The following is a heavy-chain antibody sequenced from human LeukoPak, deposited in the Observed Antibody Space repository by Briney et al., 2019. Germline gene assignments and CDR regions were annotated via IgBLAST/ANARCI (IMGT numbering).Heavy chain of an antibody. V-gene: IGHV4-39*07. Sequence: SETLSLTCTVSGVSISSSSYYWGWIRQPPGKGLEWIGSIYYSGSTYYNPSLKSQFTISVDTTKNQFSLKLSSVTAADTAVYYCARSGRRAAAGTAYWGQGTLVTVSS. D-gene: IGHD6-13*01. CDR1: GVSISSSSYY. CDR3: ARSGRRAAAGTAY. J-gene: IGHJ1*01. CDR2: IYYSGST.